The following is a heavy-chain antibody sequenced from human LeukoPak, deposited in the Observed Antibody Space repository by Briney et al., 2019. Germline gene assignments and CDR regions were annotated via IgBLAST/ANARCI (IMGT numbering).Heavy chain of an antibody. Sequence: PGGSLRLSCAASGFIFSSYWMNWVRQAPGKGLGWVANIKQDGSEKSYVDSVKGRFTISRDNARYSLFLQMNSLRVEDTAVYFCAKLLNEGTTYDHWGQGALVTVSS. V-gene: IGHV3-7*01. CDR3: AKLLNEGTTYDH. J-gene: IGHJ4*02. CDR1: GFIFSSYW. D-gene: IGHD1-1*01. CDR2: IKQDGSEK.